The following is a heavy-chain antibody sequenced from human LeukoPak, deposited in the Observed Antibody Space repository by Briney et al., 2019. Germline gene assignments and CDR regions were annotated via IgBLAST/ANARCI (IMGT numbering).Heavy chain of an antibody. J-gene: IGHJ6*03. CDR2: IIPIFGAA. V-gene: IGHV1-69*05. Sequence: GASVTVSCKASGGTFSSYAISWVRQAPGQGLEWMGGIIPIFGAANYARKFQGRVTITTDESTSTAYMELTSLRSEDTAVYYCARGVGFLEYSYYYMDVWGKGTTATVSS. D-gene: IGHD3-3*02. CDR3: ARGVGFLEYSYYYMDV. CDR1: GGTFSSYA.